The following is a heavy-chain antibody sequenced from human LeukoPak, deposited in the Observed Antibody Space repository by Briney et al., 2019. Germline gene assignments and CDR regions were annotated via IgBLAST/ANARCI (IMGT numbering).Heavy chain of an antibody. D-gene: IGHD2/OR15-2a*01. CDR3: TTVRTF. Sequence: PGGSLRLSCAASGFTFNNTWMNWVRQAPGKGLEWVGRIKRKTDDGTPHYAAPVKGRFTISRDDSTNTLFWQMNSLKAEDTAIYYCTTVRTFWGQGTLFTVSS. CDR2: IKRKTDDGTP. CDR1: GFTFNNTW. J-gene: IGHJ1*01. V-gene: IGHV3-15*01.